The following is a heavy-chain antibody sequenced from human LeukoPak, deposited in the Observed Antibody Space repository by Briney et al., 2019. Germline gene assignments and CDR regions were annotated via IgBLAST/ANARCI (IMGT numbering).Heavy chain of an antibody. Sequence: PGGSLRLSCAASGFTFSSYWMSWVRQAPGKGLEWVANIKQDGSEKYYVDSVKGRFTISRDNAKNSLYLQMNSLRAEDTAVYYCARAKQPYSSGWYGALYYYYYSYMDVWGKGTTVTVSS. D-gene: IGHD6-19*01. CDR1: GFTFSSYW. CDR2: IKQDGSEK. V-gene: IGHV3-7*01. CDR3: ARAKQPYSSGWYGALYYYYYSYMDV. J-gene: IGHJ6*03.